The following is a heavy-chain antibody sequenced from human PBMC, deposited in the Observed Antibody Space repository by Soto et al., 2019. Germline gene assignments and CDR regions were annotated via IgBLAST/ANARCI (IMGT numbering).Heavy chain of an antibody. Sequence: SETLSLTCAVYGGSFSGYYWSWIRQPPGKGLEWIGEINHSGSTNYNPSLKSRVTISVDTSKNQFSLKLSPVTAADTAVYYCATLVKDSSSSEIDYWGQGTLVTVSS. J-gene: IGHJ4*02. CDR1: GGSFSGYY. CDR2: INHSGST. V-gene: IGHV4-34*01. CDR3: ATLVKDSSSSEIDY. D-gene: IGHD6-6*01.